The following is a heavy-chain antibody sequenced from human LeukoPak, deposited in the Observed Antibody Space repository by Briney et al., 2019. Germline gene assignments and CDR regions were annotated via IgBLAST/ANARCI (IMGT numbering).Heavy chain of an antibody. CDR2: INYSGGT. V-gene: IGHV4-34*01. CDR1: VGSFSDYY. CDR3: ARQQSASNWFDP. J-gene: IGHJ5*02. D-gene: IGHD6-13*01. Sequence: SETLSLTCAVYVGSFSDYYWSWIRQPPGKGLEWIGEINYSGGTSYNPSLESRVTISVDTSKNQFSLKLTSVTAADTAVYYCARQQSASNWFDPWGQGTLVTVSS.